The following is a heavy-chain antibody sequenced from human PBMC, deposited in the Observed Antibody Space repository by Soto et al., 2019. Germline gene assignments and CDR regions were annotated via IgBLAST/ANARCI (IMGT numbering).Heavy chain of an antibody. CDR3: ARMRIARLTVREYYYGMDV. CDR1: GGSFSGYY. Sequence: PSETLSLTCAVYGGSFSGYYWSWIRQPPGKGLEWIGEINHSGSTNYNPSLKSRVTISVDTSKNQFSLKLSSVTAADTAVYYCARMRIARLTVREYYYGMDVRGQGTTVTVSS. D-gene: IGHD3-10*01. CDR2: INHSGST. J-gene: IGHJ6*02. V-gene: IGHV4-34*01.